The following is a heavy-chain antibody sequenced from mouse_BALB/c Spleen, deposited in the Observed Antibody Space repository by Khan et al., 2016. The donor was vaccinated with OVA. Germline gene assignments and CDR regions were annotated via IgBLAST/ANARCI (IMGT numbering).Heavy chain of an antibody. CDR3: ARSAI. V-gene: IGHV5-6-3*01. CDR2: VDSNGGST. Sequence: VVPEGRIVQPGGALESSCAASRLTISSYGMTSIRQTPDKGLELVATVDSNGGSTDYPDSVKRRFAISGGNAKQALYLQMRSLKSEDTAMYYCARSAIWGQGTTLTVSS. J-gene: IGHJ2*01. CDR1: RLTISSYG.